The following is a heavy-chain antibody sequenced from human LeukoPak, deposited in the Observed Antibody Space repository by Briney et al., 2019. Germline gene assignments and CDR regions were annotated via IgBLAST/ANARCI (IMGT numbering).Heavy chain of an antibody. CDR1: GGSISSYY. CDR3: ARARGVLRYFVLDY. V-gene: IGHV4-34*01. D-gene: IGHD3-9*01. J-gene: IGHJ4*02. CDR2: INHSGST. Sequence: PSETLSLTCTVSGGSISSYYWSWIRQPPGKGLEWIGEINHSGSTNYNPSLKSRVTISVDTSKNQFSLKLSSVTAADTAVYYCARARGVLRYFVLDYWGQGTLVTVSS.